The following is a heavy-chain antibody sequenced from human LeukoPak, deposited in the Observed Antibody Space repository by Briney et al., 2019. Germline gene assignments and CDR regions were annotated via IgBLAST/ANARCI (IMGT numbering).Heavy chain of an antibody. CDR3: ARHLDAIIWKTWFDP. V-gene: IGHV4-39*01. CDR1: GGSISSSSYY. D-gene: IGHD3-10*01. Sequence: SETLSLTCTVSGGSISSSSYYWGWIRQPPGKGLEWIGSIYYIGSTYYNPSLTSRVTISVDTSKNQFSLKLCSVTVADTAVYYCARHLDAIIWKTWFDPWGQGTLVTVSS. J-gene: IGHJ5*02. CDR2: IYYIGST.